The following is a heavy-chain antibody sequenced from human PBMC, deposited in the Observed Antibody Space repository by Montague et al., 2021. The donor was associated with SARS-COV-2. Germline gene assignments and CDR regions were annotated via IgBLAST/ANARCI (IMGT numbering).Heavy chain of an antibody. CDR3: ARENTVTTFGGPYYIDS. CDR2: IYDSGSA. V-gene: IGHV4-59*02. CDR1: GSSVRSYY. Sequence: SETLSLTCIVSGSSVRSYYWSWIRQPPGKGLEWIGYIYDSGSANYNPSLKSRVTISVDMSKNQFSLKLSSVTAADTAVYYCARENTVTTFGGPYYIDSWGQGTLVTV. D-gene: IGHD4-17*01. J-gene: IGHJ4*02.